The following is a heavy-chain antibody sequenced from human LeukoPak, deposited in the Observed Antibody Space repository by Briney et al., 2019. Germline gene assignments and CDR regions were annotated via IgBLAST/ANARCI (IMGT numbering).Heavy chain of an antibody. Sequence: PGGSLRLSCAASGFTFSSYGMHWVRQAPGKGLEWVAVIWYDGSNKYYADSVKGRFTISRDNSKNTLYLQMNSLRAEDTAVYYCARGRPIRGAYYFDYWGQGTLVTVSS. D-gene: IGHD3-3*02. CDR1: GFTFSSYG. J-gene: IGHJ4*02. CDR2: IWYDGSNK. CDR3: ARGRPIRGAYYFDY. V-gene: IGHV3-33*01.